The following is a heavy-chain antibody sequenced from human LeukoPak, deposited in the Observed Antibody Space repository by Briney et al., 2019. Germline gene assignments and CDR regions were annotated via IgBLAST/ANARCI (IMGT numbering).Heavy chain of an antibody. D-gene: IGHD3-10*01. J-gene: IGHJ5*02. Sequence: PSETLSLTCTVSGGSISSGSYYWSWIRQPAGKGLEWIGRIYTSGSTNYNPSLKSRVTISVDTSKNQFSLKLSSVTAADTAVYYCARAITMVRGSSRWFDPWGQGTLVTVSS. CDR2: IYTSGST. CDR1: GGSISSGSYY. V-gene: IGHV4-61*02. CDR3: ARAITMVRGSSRWFDP.